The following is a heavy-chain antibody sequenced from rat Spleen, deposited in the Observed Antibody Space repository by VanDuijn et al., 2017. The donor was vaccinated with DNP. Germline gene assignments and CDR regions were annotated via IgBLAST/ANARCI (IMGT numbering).Heavy chain of an antibody. CDR2: IRYRGST. D-gene: IGHD1-5*01. J-gene: IGHJ2*01. Sequence: ELQLQESGPSLARPSQSLSLTCSVMGYSLPTNYWGWIRKFPETKMEWVGHIRYRGSTSYNPSRKTRVSIIRDTSKNQFFLQLNTVTAEDTATYYCARWNIGTSTLDYWGQGVMVTVSS. V-gene: IGHV3-1*01. CDR3: ARWNIGTSTLDY. CDR1: GYSLPTNY.